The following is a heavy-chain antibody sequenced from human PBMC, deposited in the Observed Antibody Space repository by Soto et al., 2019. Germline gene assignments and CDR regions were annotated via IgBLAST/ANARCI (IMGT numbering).Heavy chain of an antibody. CDR3: ARGTGIAVAGTGHDY. Sequence: QVQLQESGPGLVEPSQTLSLTCTVSGGSIGSGGYYWSWIRQHPGQGLEWIGYIYYSGSTYYNPSLKSRVTISVDKAKKQFSLILSSVTAADTAVYYCARGTGIAVAGTGHDYWGQGTLVTVSS. D-gene: IGHD6-19*01. CDR1: GGSIGSGGYY. J-gene: IGHJ4*02. CDR2: IYYSGST. V-gene: IGHV4-31*03.